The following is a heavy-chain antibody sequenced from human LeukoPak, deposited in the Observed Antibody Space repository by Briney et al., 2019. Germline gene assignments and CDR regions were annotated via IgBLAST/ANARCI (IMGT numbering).Heavy chain of an antibody. CDR2: IKQDGSEQ. D-gene: IGHD6-19*01. CDR3: ARRGTIAVPVFWFDP. Sequence: GGSLRLSCVASGFTFNTYWMSWVRQAPGKGLEWVANIKQDGSEQYYLDSLEGRFTISRDNAKNSVYLQINRLRAEDSAVYYCARRGTIAVPVFWFDPWGQGTLVIVSS. CDR1: GFTFNTYW. J-gene: IGHJ5*02. V-gene: IGHV3-7*01.